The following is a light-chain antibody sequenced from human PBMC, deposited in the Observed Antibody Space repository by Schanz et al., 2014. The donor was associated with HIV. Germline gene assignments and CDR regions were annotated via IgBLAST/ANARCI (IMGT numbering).Light chain of an antibody. CDR3: SSYTSSSTYVV. J-gene: IGLJ2*01. CDR2: EIS. V-gene: IGLV2-14*02. CDR1: SSDVGSYNL. Sequence: QSALTQPASVSGSPGQSITISCTGTSSDVGSYNLVSWYQQYPGKAPKLMIYEISKWPSGVSNRFSGSKSGNTASLTISGLQAEDEADYYCSSYTSSSTYVVFGGGTKLTVL.